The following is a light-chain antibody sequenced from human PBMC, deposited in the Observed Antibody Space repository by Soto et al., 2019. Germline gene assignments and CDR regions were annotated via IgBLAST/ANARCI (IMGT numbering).Light chain of an antibody. Sequence: EIQMTQTPSSLSASVGDRFTITCRASQSISSYLNWYQQKPGKAPKLLIYDVSTLGSGVPSRFSGSGSGTEFTLTISSLQPDDFATYYCQPYNNNFGQGTMVDVK. CDR2: DVS. J-gene: IGKJ2*01. V-gene: IGKV1-5*01. CDR1: QSISSY. CDR3: QPYNNN.